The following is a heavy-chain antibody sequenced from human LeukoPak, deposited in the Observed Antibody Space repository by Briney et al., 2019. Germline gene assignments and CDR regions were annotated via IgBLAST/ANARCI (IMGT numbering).Heavy chain of an antibody. V-gene: IGHV3-23*01. CDR3: ARETEGVVPGDY. J-gene: IGHJ4*02. D-gene: IGHD2-2*01. CDR1: GFTFSSYA. Sequence: PGGSLRLSCAASGFTFSSYAMSWVRQAPGKGLEWVSAISGSGGSTYYADSVKGRFTISRDNAKNSLYLQMNSLRAEDTAVYYCARETEGVVPGDYWGQGTLVTVSS. CDR2: ISGSGGST.